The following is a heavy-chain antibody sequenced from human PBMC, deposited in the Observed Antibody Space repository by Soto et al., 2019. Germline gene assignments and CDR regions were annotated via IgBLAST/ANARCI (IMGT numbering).Heavy chain of an antibody. CDR1: GFIFSSYA. CDR3: AKDRGVFGEDGDNGSDY. V-gene: IGHV3-30*18. D-gene: IGHD3-10*02. CDR2: ISHDGSNK. Sequence: QVQLVESGGGVVQPGRSLRLSCAASGFIFSSYAMHWVRQAPGKGLEWVAVISHDGSNKYYADSVKGRLTISRDNSKNTLYLQMTSLRAEDTAGYYGAKDRGVFGEDGDNGSDYWGQGTLVTVSS. J-gene: IGHJ4*02.